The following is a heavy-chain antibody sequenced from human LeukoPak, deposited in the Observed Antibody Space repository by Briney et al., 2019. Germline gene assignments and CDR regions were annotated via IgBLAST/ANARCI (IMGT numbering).Heavy chain of an antibody. CDR1: GGSFSGYY. D-gene: IGHD6-6*01. J-gene: IGHJ6*03. CDR3: ARLDSSSRRRYYYYYMDV. CDR2: INHSGST. V-gene: IGHV4-34*01. Sequence: SSETLSLTCAVYGGSFSGYYWSWIRQPPGKGLEWIGEINHSGSTNYNPSLKSRVTISVDTSKNQFSLKLSSVTAADTAVYYCARLDSSSRRRYYYYYMDVWGKGTTVTVSS.